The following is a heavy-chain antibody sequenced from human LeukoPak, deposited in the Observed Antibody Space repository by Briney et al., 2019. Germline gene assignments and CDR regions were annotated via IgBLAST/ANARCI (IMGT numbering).Heavy chain of an antibody. CDR1: GFTSSGYE. D-gene: IGHD6-13*01. Sequence: PGGSLRLSCAASGFTSSGYEMNWVRQAPGKGLEWVSYISSSGSTIYYADSVKGRFTISRDNAKNSLYLQMNSLRAEDTAVYYCARDSGSYGSSWYYLYWFDPWGQGTLVTVSS. V-gene: IGHV3-48*03. CDR3: ARDSGSYGSSWYYLYWFDP. CDR2: ISSSGSTI. J-gene: IGHJ5*02.